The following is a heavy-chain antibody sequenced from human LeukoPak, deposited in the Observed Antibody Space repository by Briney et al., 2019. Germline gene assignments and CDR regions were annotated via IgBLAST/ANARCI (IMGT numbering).Heavy chain of an antibody. J-gene: IGHJ6*04. CDR3: ARGPGLIVVVVAATRSARYGMDV. V-gene: IGHV4-34*01. CDR1: GGSFSGYY. CDR2: INHSGST. Sequence: SETLSLTCAVYGGSFSGYYWSWIRQPPGKGLEWIGEINHSGSTNYNPSLRSRVTISVDTSKNQFSLKLSSVTAADTAVYDCARGPGLIVVVVAATRSARYGMDVWGKGTTVTVSS. D-gene: IGHD2-15*01.